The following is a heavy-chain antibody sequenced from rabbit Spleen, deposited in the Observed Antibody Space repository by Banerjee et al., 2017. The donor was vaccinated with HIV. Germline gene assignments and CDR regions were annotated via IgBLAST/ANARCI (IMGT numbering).Heavy chain of an antibody. J-gene: IGHJ4*01. CDR1: GFAFTTYY. CDR2: IDPVFGIA. D-gene: IGHD4-1*01. V-gene: IGHV1S7*01. CDR3: ARDYNSGWDL. Sequence: QLKETGGGLVQPGGSLTLSCKASGFAFTTYYMSWVRQAPGKGLEWIGSIDPVFGIANYANWVNGRFPISRDNAQNTVDLRINSLTAADTASYFCARDYNSGWDLWGPGTLVTVS.